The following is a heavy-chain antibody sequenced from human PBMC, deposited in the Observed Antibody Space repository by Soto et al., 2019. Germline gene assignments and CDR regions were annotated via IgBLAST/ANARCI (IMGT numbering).Heavy chain of an antibody. D-gene: IGHD1-26*01. J-gene: IGHJ4*02. Sequence: QVQLQQWGAGLLKPSETLSLTCAVYGGSFSGYYWSWIRQPPGKGLEWIGEINHSGSTNYNPSLKSRVTISVDTSKDQFSLKLSSVTAADTAVYCCARGVVIIVGATASFDYWGQGTLVTVSS. CDR3: ARGVVIIVGATASFDY. CDR2: INHSGST. CDR1: GGSFSGYY. V-gene: IGHV4-34*01.